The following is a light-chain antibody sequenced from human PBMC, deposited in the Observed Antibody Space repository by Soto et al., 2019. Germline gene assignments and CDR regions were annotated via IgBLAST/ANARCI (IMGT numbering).Light chain of an antibody. J-gene: IGLJ1*01. Sequence: QSVLTQPPSASGTPGQRVTISCSGSSSNLGSNTVNWYQHLPGTAPKLLIYSNYQRPSGVPDRCSGSKSGTSASLVISGLQSEDEADYYCAAWDDSPNGHYVFGTGTKVTVL. CDR3: AAWDDSPNGHYV. V-gene: IGLV1-44*01. CDR1: SSNLGSNT. CDR2: SNY.